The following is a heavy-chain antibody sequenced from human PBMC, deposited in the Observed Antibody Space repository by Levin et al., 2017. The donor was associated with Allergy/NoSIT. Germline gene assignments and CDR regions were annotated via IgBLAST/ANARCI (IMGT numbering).Heavy chain of an antibody. CDR3: AKDKIPKYRRDNYYYGMDV. V-gene: IGHV3-9*01. CDR1: GFTFDDYA. Sequence: PGGSLRLSCAASGFTFDDYAMHWVRQAPGKGLEWVSGISWNSGSIGYADSVKGRFTISRDNAKNSLYLQMNSLRAEDTALYYCAKDKIPKYRRDNYYYGMDVWGQGTTVTVSS. J-gene: IGHJ6*02. D-gene: IGHD5-24*01. CDR2: ISWNSGSI.